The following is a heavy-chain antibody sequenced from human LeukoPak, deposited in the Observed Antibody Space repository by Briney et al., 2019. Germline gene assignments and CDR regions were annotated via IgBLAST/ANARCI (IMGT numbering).Heavy chain of an antibody. CDR2: INPNSGGT. V-gene: IGHV1-2*02. CDR1: GYTFTGYY. D-gene: IGHD3-10*01. Sequence: PGGSLRLSCAASGYTFTGYYMHWVRQAPGQGLEWMGWINPNSGGTNYAQKFQGRVTMTRDTSISTAYMELSRLRSDDTAVYYCARDLWFGELSWFPDYWGQGTLVTVSS. J-gene: IGHJ4*02. CDR3: ARDLWFGELSWFPDY.